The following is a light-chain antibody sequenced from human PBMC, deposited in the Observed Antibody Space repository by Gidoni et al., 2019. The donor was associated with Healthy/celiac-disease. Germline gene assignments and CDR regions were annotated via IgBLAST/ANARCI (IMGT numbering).Light chain of an antibody. Sequence: DIVMTQSPDSLAVSLGERATINCKSSQSVLYSSNNKNYLAWYQQKPGQPPQLLIYWASTRESGVPDRFSGSGSGTDFTLTISSLQAEDVAVYYCQQYSSTPYGFXXXTKLEIK. J-gene: IGKJ2*03. CDR3: QQYSSTPYG. V-gene: IGKV4-1*01. CDR2: WAS. CDR1: QSVLYSSNNKNY.